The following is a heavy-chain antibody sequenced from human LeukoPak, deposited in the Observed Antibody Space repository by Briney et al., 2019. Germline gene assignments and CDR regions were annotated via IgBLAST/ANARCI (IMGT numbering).Heavy chain of an antibody. CDR3: ARWDYYDSRTFDI. Sequence: ASVKVSCKASGYTFTSYGITWVRQAPGQGLEWMGWISAYNGNTNYAQKLQGRVTMTTDTSSSTAYMELRSLRSDDTAVYYCARWDYYDSRTFDIWGQGTMVTVSS. CDR1: GYTFTSYG. J-gene: IGHJ3*02. V-gene: IGHV1-18*01. CDR2: ISAYNGNT. D-gene: IGHD3-22*01.